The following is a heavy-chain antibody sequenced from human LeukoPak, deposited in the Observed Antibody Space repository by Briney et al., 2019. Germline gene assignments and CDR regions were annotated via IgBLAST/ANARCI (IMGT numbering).Heavy chain of an antibody. CDR3: ARGFTGGSYHEHYYGMDV. J-gene: IGHJ6*02. CDR2: ISYDGSNK. Sequence: GGSLRLSCAASGFTFSNYGMHWVRQAPGKGLEWVAVISYDGSNKYYADSVKGRFTISRDNSRNTLYLQMNSLRAEDTAVYYCARGFTGGSYHEHYYGMDVWGQGTTVTVSS. V-gene: IGHV3-33*08. D-gene: IGHD1-26*01. CDR1: GFTFSNYG.